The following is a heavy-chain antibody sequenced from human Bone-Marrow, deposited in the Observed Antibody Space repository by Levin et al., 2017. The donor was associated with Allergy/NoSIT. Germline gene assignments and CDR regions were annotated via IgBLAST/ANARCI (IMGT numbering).Heavy chain of an antibody. CDR3: ARHADI. CDR1: GGSISNSTFY. J-gene: IGHJ3*02. Sequence: ESLKISCTVSGGSISNSTFYWGGLGQPQGKGLRWIGNIYYNGNTYYTPSLKSRVTLSGDTSKNLFSLRLSSVTAADTAIYYCARHADIWGQGTMVTVSS. V-gene: IGHV4-39*01. CDR2: IYYNGNT.